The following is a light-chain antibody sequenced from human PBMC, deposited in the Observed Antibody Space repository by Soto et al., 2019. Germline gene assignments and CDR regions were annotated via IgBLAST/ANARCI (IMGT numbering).Light chain of an antibody. CDR2: KDS. CDR3: QSSDTSGTYVV. CDR1: ALPKQY. Sequence: SYELTQPPSVSVPPGQTARITCSGDALPKQYAYWYQQKPGQAPVLVIYKDSERPSGIPERFSGSSSGTTVTLTISGLQAEDKADYYCQSSDTSGTYVVFGGGTKLTVL. J-gene: IGLJ2*01. V-gene: IGLV3-25*03.